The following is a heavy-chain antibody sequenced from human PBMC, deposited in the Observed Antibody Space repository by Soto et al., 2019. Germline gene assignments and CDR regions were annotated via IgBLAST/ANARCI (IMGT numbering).Heavy chain of an antibody. CDR3: AGGVDH. CDR2: VQQSGGT. CDR1: GGSIHSSHW. V-gene: IGHV4-4*02. Sequence: QVQLQESGPGLVKSSETLSLTCAISGGSIHSSHWRTWVRQPPGKGLEWIGEVQQSGGTNYNPSLKSRVSVELDKSKNQFSLKLRSVTAADTGVYYCAGGVDHWGQGILVTVSS. J-gene: IGHJ4*02.